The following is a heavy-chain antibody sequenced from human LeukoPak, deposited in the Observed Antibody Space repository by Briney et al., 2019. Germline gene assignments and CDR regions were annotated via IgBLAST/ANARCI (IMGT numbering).Heavy chain of an antibody. D-gene: IGHD2-2*01. J-gene: IGHJ4*02. CDR3: AKDSASYQPYYFDY. Sequence: GGSLRLSCAASGFTFCRNGMHWVRQAPGKGLEWVAFIRYDGSNKYYADSVKGRFTISRDNSKNTLYLQMNSLRGEDTAVYYCAKDSASYQPYYFDYWGQGTLVTVSS. V-gene: IGHV3-30*02. CDR1: GFTFCRNG. CDR2: IRYDGSNK.